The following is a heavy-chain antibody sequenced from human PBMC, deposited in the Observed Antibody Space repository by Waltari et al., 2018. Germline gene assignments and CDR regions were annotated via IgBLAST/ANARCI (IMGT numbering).Heavy chain of an antibody. CDR1: GCTISSFG. Sequence: EVQLVESGGGLVKPGGSLRLSCAASGCTISSFGMSWVRQASGKGLEWVSSTTNSNSYIYYADAVKGRFTVSIDNAKNSLYLQMNSLRADDTAVYFCARALTTPNDYWGQGTLVTVSS. D-gene: IGHD4-17*01. CDR3: ARALTTPNDY. V-gene: IGHV3-21*03. CDR2: TTNSNSYI. J-gene: IGHJ4*02.